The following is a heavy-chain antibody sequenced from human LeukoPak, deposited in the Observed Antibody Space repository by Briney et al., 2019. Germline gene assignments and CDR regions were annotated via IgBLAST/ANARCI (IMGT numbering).Heavy chain of an antibody. CDR2: IYYSGST. J-gene: IGHJ5*02. CDR1: GGSISSGDYY. D-gene: IGHD3-10*01. CDR3: ARSLLSAGSGSYGFDP. V-gene: IGHV4-30-4*01. Sequence: SETLSLTCSVSGGSISSGDYYGSWIRQPPGKGLEWIGHIYYSGSTHHNPSLKSRVTISVDTSKNQFSLKLSSVTATDTAVYYCARSLLSAGSGSYGFDPWGQGTLVTVSS.